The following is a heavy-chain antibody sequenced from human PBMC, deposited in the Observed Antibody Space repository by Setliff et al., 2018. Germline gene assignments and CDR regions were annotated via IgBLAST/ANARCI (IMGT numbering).Heavy chain of an antibody. Sequence: GASVKVSCKASGYTFTSYSMHWVRQAPGQSLEWMGWINAGNGNTKYSQKFQGRATITRDTSASTAYMELSSLRSEDTAVYFCAGVLRDYYGSGSYYNWFDPWGQGTLVTVSS. CDR1: GYTFTSYS. D-gene: IGHD3-10*01. CDR3: AGVLRDYYGSGSYYNWFDP. J-gene: IGHJ5*02. V-gene: IGHV1-3*01. CDR2: INAGNGNT.